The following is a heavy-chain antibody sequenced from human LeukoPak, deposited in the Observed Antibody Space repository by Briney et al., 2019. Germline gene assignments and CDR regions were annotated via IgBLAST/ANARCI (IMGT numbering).Heavy chain of an antibody. CDR1: GDSVSSNSAA. CDR3: ASPGPINRVVGATTFDY. V-gene: IGHV6-1*01. CDR2: TYYRSKWHN. Sequence: SQTLSLTCAISGDSVSSNSAAWNWIRQSPARGLEWLGRTYYRSKWHNDYAPSVKSRITINPDTSKNQFSLQVNSMTPEDTAVYYCASPGPINRVVGATTFDYWGQGTLVTVSS. J-gene: IGHJ4*02. D-gene: IGHD1-26*01.